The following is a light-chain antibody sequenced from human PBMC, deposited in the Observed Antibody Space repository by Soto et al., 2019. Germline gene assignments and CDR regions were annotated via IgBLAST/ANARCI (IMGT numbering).Light chain of an antibody. J-gene: IGKJ1*01. CDR1: QSVSSN. V-gene: IGKV3-15*01. CDR3: QQYNDWPLT. Sequence: ETVITQFPCTLPVPPGERVTLSCRASQSVSSNLAWYQQKPGQAPSLLIYGAFTRATGIPARFSGTGSGTEFTLTISSLQSEDLAIYYCQQYNDWPLTFGQGTKVDIK. CDR2: GAF.